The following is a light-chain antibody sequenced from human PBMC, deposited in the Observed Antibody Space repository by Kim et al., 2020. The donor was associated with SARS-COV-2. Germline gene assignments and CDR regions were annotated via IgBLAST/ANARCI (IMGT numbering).Light chain of an antibody. V-gene: IGKV3-15*01. CDR3: QQYNNWPSGYT. J-gene: IGKJ2*01. CDR1: QSVSSY. Sequence: EIVMTQSPATLSVSPGERATLSCRASQSVSSYLAWYQQKPGQAPRLLIYGASTRATGVPARFSGSGSGTEFTLTISSLQSEDFAVYYCQQYNNWPSGYTFGQGTKLEI. CDR2: GAS.